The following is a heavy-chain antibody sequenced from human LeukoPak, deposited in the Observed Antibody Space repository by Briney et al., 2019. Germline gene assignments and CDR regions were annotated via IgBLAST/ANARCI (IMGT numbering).Heavy chain of an antibody. V-gene: IGHV3-43D*03. CDR1: GFTFDDYT. Sequence: GGSLRLSCVASGFTFDDYTMHWVRQAPGKGLEWVCLTNWDGNTTFCADSVKGRFTISRDNIKSSLFLQMNSLRPEDSALYYCAKGDSGHDPSIHPPGAFDYWGQGTLVTVSS. D-gene: IGHD2-21*02. CDR2: TNWDGNTT. CDR3: AKGDSGHDPSIHPPGAFDY. J-gene: IGHJ4*02.